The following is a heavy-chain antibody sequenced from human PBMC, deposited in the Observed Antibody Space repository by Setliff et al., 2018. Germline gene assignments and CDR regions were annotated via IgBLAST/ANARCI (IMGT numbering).Heavy chain of an antibody. V-gene: IGHV4-34*01. D-gene: IGHD6-6*01. CDR1: GGTFSDYH. CDR3: ARGRNIAARLLDS. J-gene: IGHJ4*02. CDR2: INHSGST. Sequence: PSETLSLTCAAYGGTFSDYHWTWIRQSPEKGLEWIGEINHSGSTNYNPSLKSRVTISIDTSRYQFSLKLISMIAAVTSVYYCARGRNIAARLLDSWGQGTLVTVSS.